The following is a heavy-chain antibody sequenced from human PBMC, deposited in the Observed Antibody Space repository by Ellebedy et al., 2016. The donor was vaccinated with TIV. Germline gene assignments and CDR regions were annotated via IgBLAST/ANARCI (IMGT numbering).Heavy chain of an antibody. J-gene: IGHJ6*02. Sequence: GESLKISXAASGFTFSSYAMGWVRQAPGKGLEWVSAISGSGGSTYYADSVKGRFTISRDNSKNTLYLQMNSLRAEDTAVYYCAKMVGGYYYYGMDVWGQGTTVTVSS. CDR2: ISGSGGST. CDR1: GFTFSSYA. CDR3: AKMVGGYYYYGMDV. D-gene: IGHD3-10*02. V-gene: IGHV3-23*01.